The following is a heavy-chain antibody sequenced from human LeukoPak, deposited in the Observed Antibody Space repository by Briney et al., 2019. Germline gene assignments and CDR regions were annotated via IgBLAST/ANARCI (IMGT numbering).Heavy chain of an antibody. CDR1: TGSLSSWSYY. CDR2: IYNSGST. Sequence: PSETLSLTCSVSTGSLSSWSYYWSWIRQPPGKGLEWIGTIYNSGSTYSNPSHPSLKSRVSISVDTSRNQFSLRLTSVTAADTTVHYCASRYCRSTSRNPLFQYWGQGTLVTVSS. V-gene: IGHV4-39*01. CDR3: ASRYCRSTSRNPLFQY. D-gene: IGHD2-2*01. J-gene: IGHJ1*01.